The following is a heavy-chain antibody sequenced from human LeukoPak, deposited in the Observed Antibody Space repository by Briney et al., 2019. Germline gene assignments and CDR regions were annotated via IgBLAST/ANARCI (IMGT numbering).Heavy chain of an antibody. CDR1: GYIFTNYY. D-gene: IGHD3-22*01. Sequence: ASVKVSCKASGYIFTNYYMHWVRQATGQGLEWMGWMNPNGDNTGYAEKFQGRVTMTRTTNTVYMELNSLISDDTAVYYCAIVAPYLYDASGSYRTGFWGQGTLVIVSS. V-gene: IGHV1-8*02. J-gene: IGHJ4*02. CDR3: AIVAPYLYDASGSYRTGF. CDR2: MNPNGDNT.